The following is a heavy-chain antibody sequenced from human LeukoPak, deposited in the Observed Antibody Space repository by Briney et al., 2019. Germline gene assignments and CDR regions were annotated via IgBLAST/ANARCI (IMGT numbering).Heavy chain of an antibody. CDR3: ARATDVLRYFDWFYFDY. CDR2: INPSGGST. D-gene: IGHD3-9*01. CDR1: GYTFTSYY. J-gene: IGHJ4*02. Sequence: ASVKVSCKASGYTFTSYYMHWVRQAPGQGLEWMGIINPSGGSTSYAQKFQGRVTMTRDTSISTAYMELSRLRSDDTAVYYCARATDVLRYFDWFYFDYWGQGTLVTVSS. V-gene: IGHV1-46*01.